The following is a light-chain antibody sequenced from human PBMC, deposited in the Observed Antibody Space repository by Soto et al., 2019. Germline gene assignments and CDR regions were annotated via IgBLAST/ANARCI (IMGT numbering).Light chain of an antibody. CDR2: DAS. J-gene: IGKJ5*01. CDR1: QDINIY. V-gene: IGKV1-33*01. Sequence: IQVTQSPSSLFAAAGDRATTTCQATQDINIYLNWYQQKPGKAPNLLIYDASNLEIGVPSRFSGSGSGTHFTFTISSLQTEDIGTYYCQQYDILPITFGRGTRLEI. CDR3: QQYDILPIT.